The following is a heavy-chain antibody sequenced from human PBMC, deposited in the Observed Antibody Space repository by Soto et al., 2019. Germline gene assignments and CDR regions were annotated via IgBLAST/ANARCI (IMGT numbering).Heavy chain of an antibody. J-gene: IGHJ6*02. CDR3: AKGGSWFYYHGMDV. CDR1: GFTFSSYA. V-gene: IGHV3-23*01. CDR2: ISGSGGST. Sequence: EVQLLESGGGLVQPGGSLRLSCAASGFTFSSYAMSWVRQAPGKGLEWVSAISGSGGSTYYADSVKGRFTISRDNSKNTLCLQMNSLRAEDTAVYYCAKGGSWFYYHGMDVWGQGTTVTVSS. D-gene: IGHD6-13*01.